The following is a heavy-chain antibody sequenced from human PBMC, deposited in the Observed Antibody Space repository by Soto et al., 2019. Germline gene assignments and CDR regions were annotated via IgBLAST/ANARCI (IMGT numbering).Heavy chain of an antibody. CDR1: GYRFTSYW. V-gene: IGHV5-10-1*01. CDR2: IDPSDSYT. CDR3: ARLQAEAEENALTFDY. Sequence: PGESLKISCKGSGYRFTSYWISWVRQMPGKGLEWMGRIDPSDSYTNYSPSFQGHVTISADKSISTAYLQWSSLKSSDTAMYYCARLQAEAEENALTFDYGGRGPRVTVS. J-gene: IGHJ4*02. D-gene: IGHD6-25*01.